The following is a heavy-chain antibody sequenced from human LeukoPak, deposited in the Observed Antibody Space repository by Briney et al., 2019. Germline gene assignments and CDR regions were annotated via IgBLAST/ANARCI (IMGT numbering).Heavy chain of an antibody. J-gene: IGHJ4*02. CDR3: ATQSYGLFEY. D-gene: IGHD3-10*01. CDR2: IKQDGSEK. CDR1: GFTFTSYW. Sequence: GGSLRLSCAASGFTFTSYWMSWVRQAPGKGLEWVANIKQDGSEKYYVDSVKGRFTISRDNAKNSLYLHLNSLRAEDTAVYYCATQSYGLFEYWGQGTLVTVSS. V-gene: IGHV3-7*01.